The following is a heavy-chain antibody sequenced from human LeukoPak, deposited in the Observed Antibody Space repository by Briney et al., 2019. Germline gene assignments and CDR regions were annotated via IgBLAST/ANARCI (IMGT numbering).Heavy chain of an antibody. CDR1: GYSFTSYW. J-gene: IGHJ6*03. D-gene: IGHD3-10*01. CDR3: ARHYYGSGSYYNNPGGYYYYYMDV. CDR2: IYPGDSDT. V-gene: IGHV5-51*01. Sequence: GESLKTSCKGSGYSFTSYWNGWVRQMPGKGLEWMGIIYPGDSDTRYSPSFQGQVTISADKSISTAYLQWSSLKASDTAMYYCARHYYGSGSYYNNPGGYYYYYMDVWGKGTTVTVSS.